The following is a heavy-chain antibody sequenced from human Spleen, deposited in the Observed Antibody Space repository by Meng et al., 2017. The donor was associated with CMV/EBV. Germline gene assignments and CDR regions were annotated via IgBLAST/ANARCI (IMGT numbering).Heavy chain of an antibody. Sequence: GATFSSFAISWVRQAPGQGLEWMGGIIPIFGTANYAQKFPGRVTITTDESTSTAYMELSSLRSEDTAVYYCARGRDGYNSGGYYFDYWGQGTLVTVSS. D-gene: IGHD5-24*01. J-gene: IGHJ4*02. CDR3: ARGRDGYNSGGYYFDY. CDR2: IIPIFGTA. CDR1: GATFSSFA. V-gene: IGHV1-69*05.